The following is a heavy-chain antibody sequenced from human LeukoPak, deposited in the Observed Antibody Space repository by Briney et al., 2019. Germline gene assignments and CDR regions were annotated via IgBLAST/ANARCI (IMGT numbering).Heavy chain of an antibody. D-gene: IGHD3-22*01. V-gene: IGHV1-69*05. Sequence: SSVKVSCKASGGTFSSYAISWVRQAPGQGLAWMGGIIPIFGTANYAQEFQGRVTITTDESTSTAYMELSSLRSEDTAVYYCARGTYYYDSSGYTSGWFDPWGQGTLVTVSS. CDR1: GGTFSSYA. CDR2: IIPIFGTA. CDR3: ARGTYYYDSSGYTSGWFDP. J-gene: IGHJ5*02.